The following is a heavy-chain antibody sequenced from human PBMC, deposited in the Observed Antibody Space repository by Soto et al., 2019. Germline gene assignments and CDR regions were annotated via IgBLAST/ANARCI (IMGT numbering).Heavy chain of an antibody. V-gene: IGHV1-18*01. CDR2: ISAHNGNT. CDR3: ARGRYGDY. D-gene: IGHD1-1*01. CDR1: CYAFTTYG. J-gene: IGHJ4*02. Sequence: QVHLEQSGAEVKKPGASVKVSCKGSCYAFTTYGITWVRQAPGQGLEWMGWISAHNGNTNYAQKLQGRVTVTRDTSTSTAYIVLSRLRSDDTAVYYGARGRYGDYWGQGALVTVSS.